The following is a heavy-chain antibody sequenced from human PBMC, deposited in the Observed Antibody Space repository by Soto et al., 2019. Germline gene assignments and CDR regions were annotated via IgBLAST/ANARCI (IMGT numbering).Heavy chain of an antibody. CDR2: IRGSGTTT. CDR3: AKLALWGQRLGRYRDS. Sequence: EVHLWESGGGLVRPGESLTLSCAASGFTFSSYGMTWLRQAPGGGLEWVSSIRGSGTTTYYADSVKGRFTISRDNSKSTLFLQLNNLRPEDTAVYYCAKLALWGQRLGRYRDSWGQGTLVSVSS. V-gene: IGHV3-23*01. D-gene: IGHD3-16*01. CDR1: GFTFSSYG. J-gene: IGHJ4*02.